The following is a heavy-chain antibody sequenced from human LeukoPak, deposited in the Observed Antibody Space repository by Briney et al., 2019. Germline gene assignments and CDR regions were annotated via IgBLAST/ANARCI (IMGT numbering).Heavy chain of an antibody. CDR3: AKGGGYYFDSSVYFDY. V-gene: IGHV3-23*01. Sequence: GGSLRLSCGASGFTFSSYGMHWVRQAPGKGLEWVSAISGSGGSTHYADSVKGRFTISRDNSRNTLYLHMNSLRAEDTAIYYCAKGGGYYFDSSVYFDYWGQGTLVTVSS. D-gene: IGHD3-22*01. J-gene: IGHJ4*02. CDR2: ISGSGGST. CDR1: GFTFSSYG.